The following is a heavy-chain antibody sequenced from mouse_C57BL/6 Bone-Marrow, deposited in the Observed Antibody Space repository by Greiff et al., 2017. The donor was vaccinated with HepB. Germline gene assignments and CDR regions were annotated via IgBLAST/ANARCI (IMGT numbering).Heavy chain of an antibody. V-gene: IGHV14-3*02. CDR3: ARGLGKDY. Sequence: EVQRVESGAELVKPGASVKLSCTASCFNIKDTYMNWVKQRPEQGLEWIGRIDPANGNTKYDPKFQGKATITADTSSNTAYLQLSSLTSEDTAVYYCARGLGKDYWGQGTTLTVSS. J-gene: IGHJ2*01. CDR1: CFNIKDTY. D-gene: IGHD4-1*01. CDR2: IDPANGNT.